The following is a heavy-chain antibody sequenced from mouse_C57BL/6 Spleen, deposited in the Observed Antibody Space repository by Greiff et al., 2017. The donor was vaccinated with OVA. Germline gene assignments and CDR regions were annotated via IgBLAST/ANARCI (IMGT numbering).Heavy chain of an antibody. J-gene: IGHJ4*01. CDR3: ARQGDAMDY. D-gene: IGHD3-3*01. V-gene: IGHV5-17*01. Sequence: DVMLVESGGGLVKPGGSLKLSCAASGFTFSDYGMHWVRQAPETGLEWVAYISSGSSTIYYADTVKGRFTISRDNAKNTLFLQMTSLRSEDTAMYYCARQGDAMDYWGQGTSVTVSS. CDR1: GFTFSDYG. CDR2: ISSGSSTI.